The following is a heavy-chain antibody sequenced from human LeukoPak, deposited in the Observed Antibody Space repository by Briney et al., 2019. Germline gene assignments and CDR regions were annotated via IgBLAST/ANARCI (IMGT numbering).Heavy chain of an antibody. CDR1: GYTFTGYY. CDR3: ARSRSPTYYYDSSGYYYSSFDY. D-gene: IGHD3-22*01. CDR2: INPNSGGT. V-gene: IGHV1-2*02. J-gene: IGHJ4*02. Sequence: GASVKVSCKASGYTFTGYYMYWVRQAPGQGLEWMGWINPNSGGTNYAQKFQGRVTMTRDTSISTAYMELSRLRSDDTAVYYCARSRSPTYYYDSSGYYYSSFDYWGQGTLVTVSS.